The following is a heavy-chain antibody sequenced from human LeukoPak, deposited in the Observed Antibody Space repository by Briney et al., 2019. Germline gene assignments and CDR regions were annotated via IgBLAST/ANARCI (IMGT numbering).Heavy chain of an antibody. CDR2: IYYSGST. Sequence: SETLSLTCTVSGGSISSYYWSWIRQPPGKGLEWIGYIYYSGSTNYNPSLKSRVTISVDTSKNQFSLKLSSVTAADTAVYYCARRYSSGWYAGWFDPWGQGTLVTVSS. CDR1: GGSISSYY. CDR3: ARRYSSGWYAGWFDP. D-gene: IGHD6-19*01. J-gene: IGHJ5*02. V-gene: IGHV4-59*08.